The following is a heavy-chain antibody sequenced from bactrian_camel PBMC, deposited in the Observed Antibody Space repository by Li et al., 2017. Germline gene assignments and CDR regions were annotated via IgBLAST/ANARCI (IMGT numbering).Heavy chain of an antibody. D-gene: IGHD5*01. CDR2: INAAGSST. J-gene: IGHJ6*01. Sequence: VQLVESGGGLVQPGGSLRLSCAVSGFTFSNYAMTWVRQDPGKGLEWVSTINAAGSSTYYAESVKGRFTISRDNAKNTVYLQMNSVKPEDTAAYYCVRDLGTTGWYFDNWGQGTQVTVS. CDR1: GFTFSNYA. V-gene: IGHV3S40*01. CDR3: VRDLGTTGWYFDN.